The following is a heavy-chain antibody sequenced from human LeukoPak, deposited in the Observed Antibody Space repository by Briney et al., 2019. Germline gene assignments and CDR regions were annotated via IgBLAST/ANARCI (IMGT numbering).Heavy chain of an antibody. J-gene: IGHJ4*02. Sequence: PSETLSLTCSVSGGPISNYYWSWIRQPPGKGLEWIGYTHYSGITKYNPSVKSRVTISLDTSKNQFSLKLSSVTAADTAVYYCASSGNYYFTLDYWGQGTLVTVSS. CDR2: THYSGIT. D-gene: IGHD3-10*01. V-gene: IGHV4-59*08. CDR1: GGPISNYY. CDR3: ASSGNYYFTLDY.